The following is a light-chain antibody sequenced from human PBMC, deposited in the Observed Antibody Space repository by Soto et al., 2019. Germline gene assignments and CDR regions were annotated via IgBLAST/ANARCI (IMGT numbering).Light chain of an antibody. CDR3: QQYNSYRWT. V-gene: IGKV1-5*03. Sequence: IQMTQSPSSLSASVVDRFTITCLASQSISTYLAWYQQKPGKAPKLLIYKASSLESGVPSRFSGSGSGTEFTLTISSLQPDDFATYYCQQYNSYRWTFGLGTKVDIK. J-gene: IGKJ1*01. CDR1: QSISTY. CDR2: KAS.